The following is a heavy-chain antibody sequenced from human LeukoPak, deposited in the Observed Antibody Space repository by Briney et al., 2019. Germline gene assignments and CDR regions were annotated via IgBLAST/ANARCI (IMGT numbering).Heavy chain of an antibody. V-gene: IGHV1-69*05. J-gene: IGHJ4*02. D-gene: IGHD5-24*01. CDR1: GGTFSSYA. CDR2: IIPIFGTA. Sequence: SVKVSCKASGGTFSSYAISWVRQAPGQGLEWKGGIIPIFGTANYAQKFQGRVTITTDESTSTAYMELSSLRSEDTAVYYCATSRDGYKFGKWTLIDYWGQGTLVTVSS. CDR3: ATSRDGYKFGKWTLIDY.